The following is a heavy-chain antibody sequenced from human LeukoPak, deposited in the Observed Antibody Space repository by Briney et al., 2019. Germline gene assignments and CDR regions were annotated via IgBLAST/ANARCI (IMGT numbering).Heavy chain of an antibody. CDR2: IVVGSGNT. CDR3: ATECCTSSDAFHL. J-gene: IGHJ3*01. D-gene: IGHD1-14*01. V-gene: IGHV1-58*01. CDR1: GFTFTSSA. Sequence: SVKVSCKASGFTFTSSAVQWVRQARGQRLEWIGWIVVGSGNTNYAQKFQERVTITRDMSTSTAYMELGSLRSDDTAVYYCATECCTSSDAFHLWGQGTVVTVSS.